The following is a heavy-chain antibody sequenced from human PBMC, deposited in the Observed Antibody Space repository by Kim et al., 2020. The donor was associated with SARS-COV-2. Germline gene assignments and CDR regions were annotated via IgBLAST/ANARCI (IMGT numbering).Heavy chain of an antibody. J-gene: IGHJ4*02. CDR2: KK. CDR3: ARDMNPTVYDY. Sequence: KKKDSQKFQGRVTITRDTSANTAYMGLSSLKSEDTAVYYCARDMNPTVYDYWGQGTLVTVSS. D-gene: IGHD4-4*01. V-gene: IGHV1-3*01.